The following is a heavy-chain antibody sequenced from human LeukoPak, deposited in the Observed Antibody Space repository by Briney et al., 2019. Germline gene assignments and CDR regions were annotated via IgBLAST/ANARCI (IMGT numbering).Heavy chain of an antibody. V-gene: IGHV4-34*01. D-gene: IGHD3-10*01. CDR3: ARGAGSYYKLIDY. CDR2: INHSGST. CDR1: GFTFSNYA. Sequence: PGGSLRLSCAASGFTFSNYAMSWVRQAPGKGLQWIGEINHSGSTNYNPSLKSRVTISVATSKNQFSLRLSSVTAADTAVYYCARGAGSYYKLIDYWGQGTLVTVSS. J-gene: IGHJ4*02.